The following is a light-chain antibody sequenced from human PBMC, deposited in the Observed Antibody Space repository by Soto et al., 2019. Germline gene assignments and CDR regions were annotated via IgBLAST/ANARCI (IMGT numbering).Light chain of an antibody. Sequence: QSALTQPASVSGSPGQSITISCTGTSSDVGAYNYVSWYQHHPGKAPKLMIYDVSNRPSGVSNRFSGSKSGNTASLTISGLQAEDEAVYYCCSHSSSITWMFGGGTQLTVL. CDR3: CSHSSSITWM. V-gene: IGLV2-14*01. J-gene: IGLJ3*02. CDR1: SSDVGAYNY. CDR2: DVS.